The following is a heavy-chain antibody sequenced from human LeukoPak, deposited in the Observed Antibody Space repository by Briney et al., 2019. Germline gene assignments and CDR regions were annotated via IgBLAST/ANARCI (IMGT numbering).Heavy chain of an antibody. Sequence: SETLSLTCSVSGGSSSNYYWSWIRQPPGKGLEWLGCIYYSGGTKYNPSLKSRVTISLDTSKNQFSLKLSSVTAADTAVYYCASDSGSYLDTFDIWGQGTMVTVSS. J-gene: IGHJ3*02. CDR2: IYYSGGT. CDR3: ASDSGSYLDTFDI. V-gene: IGHV4-59*08. CDR1: GGSSSNYY. D-gene: IGHD1-26*01.